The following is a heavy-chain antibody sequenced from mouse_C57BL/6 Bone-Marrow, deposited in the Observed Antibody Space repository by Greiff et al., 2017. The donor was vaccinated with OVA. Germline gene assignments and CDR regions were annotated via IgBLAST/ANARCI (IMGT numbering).Heavy chain of an antibody. J-gene: IGHJ2*01. Sequence: QVQLKQPGAELVKPGASVKLSCKASGYTFTSYWMHWVKQRPGQGLEWIGMIHPNSGSTNYNEKFKSKATLPVDKSSSTAYMQLSSLTSEDSAVYYCASLNYDYGDYFDYWGQGTTLTVSS. CDR2: IHPNSGST. D-gene: IGHD2-4*01. CDR1: GYTFTSYW. CDR3: ASLNYDYGDYFDY. V-gene: IGHV1-64*01.